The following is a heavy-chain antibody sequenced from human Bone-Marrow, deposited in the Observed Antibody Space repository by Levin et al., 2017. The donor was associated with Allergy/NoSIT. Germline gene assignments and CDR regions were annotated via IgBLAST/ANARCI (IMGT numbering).Heavy chain of an antibody. CDR2: INHSGST. V-gene: IGHV4-34*01. Sequence: SETLSLTCAVYGGSFSGYYWSWIRQPPGKGLEWIGEINHSGSTNYNPSLKSRVTISVDTSKNQFSLKLSSVTAADTAVYYCARVPPNDAFDIWGQGTMVTVSS. CDR3: ARVPPNDAFDI. CDR1: GGSFSGYY. J-gene: IGHJ3*02.